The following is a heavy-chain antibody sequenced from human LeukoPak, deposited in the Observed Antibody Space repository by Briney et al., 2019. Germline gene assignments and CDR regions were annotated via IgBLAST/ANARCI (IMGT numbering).Heavy chain of an antibody. CDR1: GGSFSGYY. CDR2: INHSGST. J-gene: IGHJ4*02. V-gene: IGHV4-34*01. CDR3: ARGSSYGAVAGGPSPSY. Sequence: SGTLSLTCAVYGGSFSGYYWSWIRQPPGKGLEWIGEINHSGSTNYNPSLKSRVTISVDTSKNQFSLKLSSVTAADTAVYYCARGSSYGAVAGGPSPSYWGQGTLVTVSS. D-gene: IGHD6-19*01.